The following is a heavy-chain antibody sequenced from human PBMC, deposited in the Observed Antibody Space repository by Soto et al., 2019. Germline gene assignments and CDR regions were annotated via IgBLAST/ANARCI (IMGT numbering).Heavy chain of an antibody. CDR3: ARDGRGYSYGYDY. V-gene: IGHV3-30-3*01. D-gene: IGHD5-18*01. Sequence: QVQLVESGGGVVQPGRSLRLSCAASGFTFSSYAMHWVRQAPGKGLEWVAVISYGGSNKYYADSVKGRFTISRDNSKNTLYLQMNSLRAEDTAVYYCARDGRGYSYGYDYWGQGTLVTVSS. CDR2: ISYGGSNK. J-gene: IGHJ4*02. CDR1: GFTFSSYA.